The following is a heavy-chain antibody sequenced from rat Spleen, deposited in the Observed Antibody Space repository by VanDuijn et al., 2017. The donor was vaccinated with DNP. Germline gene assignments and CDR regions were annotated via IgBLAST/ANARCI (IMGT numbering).Heavy chain of an antibody. V-gene: IGHV5-27*01. Sequence: EVQLVESGENLVQPGRSLKLSCEASGFTFSNYGMAWVRQAPKKGLEWVASISASGGSTSYRDSVKGRFTISRDNAKSTLYLQMDSLRSEDTATYYCTTDFERGYWGQGVMVTVSS. CDR2: ISASGGST. CDR1: GFTFSNYG. J-gene: IGHJ2*01. D-gene: IGHD1-11*01. CDR3: TTDFERGY.